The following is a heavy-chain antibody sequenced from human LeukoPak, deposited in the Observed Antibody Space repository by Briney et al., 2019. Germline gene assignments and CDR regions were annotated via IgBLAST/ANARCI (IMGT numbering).Heavy chain of an antibody. CDR1: GGTFSSYA. D-gene: IGHD3-22*01. CDR2: IIPIFGTA. Sequence: ASVKVSCKASGGTFSSYAISWVRQAPGQGLDWMGGIIPIFGTANYAQKFQGRVTITTDESTSTAYMELSSLRSEDTAVYYCAIYYYDSSGYYYGEYFQHWGQGTLVTVSS. J-gene: IGHJ1*01. CDR3: AIYYYDSSGYYYGEYFQH. V-gene: IGHV1-69*05.